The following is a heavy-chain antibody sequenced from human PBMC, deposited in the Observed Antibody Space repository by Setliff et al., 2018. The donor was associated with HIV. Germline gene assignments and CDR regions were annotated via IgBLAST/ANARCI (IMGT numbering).Heavy chain of an antibody. CDR1: GGSISSTSYY. D-gene: IGHD1-26*01. V-gene: IGHV4-39*07. J-gene: IGHJ4*02. Sequence: SETLSLTCTVSGGSISSTSYYWGWIRQPPGKGLEWIGSIYYSGNTYYNPSLKSRVTISVDTSKNQFSLKLNSVTAADTAVYYCAKDRSGSYRTFDYWGPGILVTVSS. CDR2: IYYSGNT. CDR3: AKDRSGSYRTFDY.